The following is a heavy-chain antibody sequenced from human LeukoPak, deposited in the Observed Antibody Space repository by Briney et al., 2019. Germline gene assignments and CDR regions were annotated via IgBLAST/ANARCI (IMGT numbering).Heavy chain of an antibody. CDR2: ISGDGGST. V-gene: IGHV3-43*02. Sequence: GGSLRLSCAATGFTFDDYAMQWVRHDPGKGLEWVSLISGDGGSTYYEDSVKGRFTISRDNSKNSLYLQVNSLRTEDTALYYCANGLYDSSGYYYFDYWGQGTLVTVSS. CDR1: GFTFDDYA. D-gene: IGHD3-22*01. CDR3: ANGLYDSSGYYYFDY. J-gene: IGHJ4*02.